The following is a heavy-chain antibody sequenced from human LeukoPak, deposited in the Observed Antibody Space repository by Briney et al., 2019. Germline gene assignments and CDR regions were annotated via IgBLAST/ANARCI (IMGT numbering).Heavy chain of an antibody. Sequence: GGSLRLSCAASGFTFSSYAMSWVRQAPGKGLERVSAISGSGGSTYYADSVKGRFTISRDNSKNTLYLQMNSLRAEDTAVYYCARDESGTKMAIFFKAFDIWGQGTMVTVSS. J-gene: IGHJ3*02. CDR3: ARDESGTKMAIFFKAFDI. D-gene: IGHD1-1*01. CDR2: ISGSGGST. CDR1: GFTFSSYA. V-gene: IGHV3-23*01.